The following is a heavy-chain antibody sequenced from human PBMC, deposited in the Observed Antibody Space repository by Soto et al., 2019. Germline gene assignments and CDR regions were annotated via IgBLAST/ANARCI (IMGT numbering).Heavy chain of an antibody. V-gene: IGHV3-66*01. CDR2: IYNEFT. CDR1: GLSVTDIY. CDR3: VREPRYCSGGSCSIMGDAFDI. D-gene: IGHD2-15*01. Sequence: EVQLVESGGGLVQPGGSLRLSCVASGLSVTDIYMNWVRQAPGKGLEWVSVIYNEFTDYADSVRGRFSISTDSSKNALYLQMNSLRAEDSAVYYCVREPRYCSGGSCSIMGDAFDIWGQGTKVTVSS. J-gene: IGHJ3*02.